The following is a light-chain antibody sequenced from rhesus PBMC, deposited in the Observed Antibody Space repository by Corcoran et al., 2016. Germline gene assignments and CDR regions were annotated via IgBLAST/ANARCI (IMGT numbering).Light chain of an antibody. V-gene: IGKV1-33*01. Sequence: DIHMTQSPSYLSASVGDTVTITCRASQGSSDALAWYKPKLGKAPKLRVYCVSNLQIGVPSRFSGSGSGPDFTLTISSLQPEDFAVYYCQQRNTYPLTFGGGTKVEIK. J-gene: IGKJ4*01. CDR3: QQRNTYPLT. CDR1: QGSSDA. CDR2: CVS.